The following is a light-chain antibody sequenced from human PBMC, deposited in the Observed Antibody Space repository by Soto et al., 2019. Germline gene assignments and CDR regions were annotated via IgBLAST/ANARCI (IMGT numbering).Light chain of an antibody. J-gene: IGKJ4*01. V-gene: IGKV3-20*01. CDR3: QQYGSLPFT. CDR2: DAS. Sequence: IVLTHSPGTLPFAPGERGTLSCRASQSVSSNFSAWYQQKPGQAPRLLIYDASSRATGIPDRFSGSGSGTDFTLTISRLEPEDVAVYYCQQYGSLPFTFGGGTKVDIK. CDR1: QSVSSNF.